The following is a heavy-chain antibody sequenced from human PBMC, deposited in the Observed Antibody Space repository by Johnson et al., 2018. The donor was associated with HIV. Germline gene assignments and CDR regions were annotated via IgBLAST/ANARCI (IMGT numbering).Heavy chain of an antibody. CDR2: IWYDGSSR. CDR3: ARLPSGYSRDAFHI. CDR1: GFTFSKYG. D-gene: IGHD5-18*01. V-gene: IGHV3-33*01. J-gene: IGHJ3*02. Sequence: QVQLVESGGGVVQPGGSLRLSCAVSGFTFSKYGMHWVRQAPGTGLDWVAFIWYDGSSRYYANSVKGRFTISRDISNNTLHLQMNSLRARDTAFYYCARLPSGYSRDAFHIWGQGTMVTVSS.